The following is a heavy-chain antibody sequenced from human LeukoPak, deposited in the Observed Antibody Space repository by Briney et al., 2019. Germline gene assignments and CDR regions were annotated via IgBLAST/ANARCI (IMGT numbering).Heavy chain of an antibody. CDR2: ISTYNGNT. Sequence: ASVKVSCKASGYTFTSYGISWVRQAPGQGLEWMGCISTYNGNTNYAQKLQGRVTMTTDTSTSKAYMELRSLRSDDKAVYYCARSSSWYNYYYYYMDVWGKGTTVTVSS. CDR1: GYTFTSYG. D-gene: IGHD6-13*01. V-gene: IGHV1-18*01. CDR3: ARSSSWYNYYYYYMDV. J-gene: IGHJ6*03.